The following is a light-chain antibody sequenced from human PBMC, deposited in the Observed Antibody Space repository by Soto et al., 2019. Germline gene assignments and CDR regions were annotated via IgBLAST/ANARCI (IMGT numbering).Light chain of an antibody. CDR3: QQYNNWPRT. Sequence: ETVLTQSPATLSVSPGERATLSCRASQSISSDLAWYQQKLGQAPRLLIYGASTTATGIPGRFSGSGSGREFTLTISSLQSEEFAVYYCQQYNNWPRTFGQGTKLEIK. CDR2: GAS. CDR1: QSISSD. V-gene: IGKV3-15*01. J-gene: IGKJ2*01.